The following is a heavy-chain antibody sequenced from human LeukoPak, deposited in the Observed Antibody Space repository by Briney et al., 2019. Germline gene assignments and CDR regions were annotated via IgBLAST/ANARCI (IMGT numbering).Heavy chain of an antibody. D-gene: IGHD3-22*01. V-gene: IGHV3-21*01. CDR3: ARDDTNSYYYDSSGPAHAFDI. CDR2: ISSSSSYI. CDR1: GFTFSSYS. Sequence: KPGGSLRLSCAASGFTFSSYSMNWVRQAPGKGLEWVSSISSSSSYIYYADSVKGRFTISRDKAKNSLYLQMNSLRAEDTAVYYCARDDTNSYYYDSSGPAHAFDIWGQGTMVTVSS. J-gene: IGHJ3*02.